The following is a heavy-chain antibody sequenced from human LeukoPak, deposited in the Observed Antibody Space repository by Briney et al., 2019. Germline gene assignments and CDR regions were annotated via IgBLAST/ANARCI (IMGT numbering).Heavy chain of an antibody. CDR3: ARTPRVVVPAAIDY. CDR1: GYTFTSYG. CDR2: ISAYNGNT. Sequence: GASVKVSCKASGYTFTSYGISWVRQAPGQGLEWMGWISAYNGNTNYAQKLQGRVTMTTDTSTSTAYMELRSLRSDDTAVYYCARTPRVVVPAAIDYWGQGTLVTVSS. V-gene: IGHV1-18*01. J-gene: IGHJ4*02. D-gene: IGHD2-2*01.